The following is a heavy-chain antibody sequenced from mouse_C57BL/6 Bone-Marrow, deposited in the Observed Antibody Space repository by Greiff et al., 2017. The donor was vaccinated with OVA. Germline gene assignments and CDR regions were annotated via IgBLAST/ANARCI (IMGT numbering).Heavy chain of an antibody. CDR2: IYPGDGDT. V-gene: IGHV1-82*01. Sequence: VQLQQSGPELVKPGASVKISCKASGYAFSSSWMNWVKQRPGKGLEWIGRIYPGDGDTNYNGKFKGKATLTVDKSSSPAYMQLSLLTSEYSAVYCCTREGYSNYFDYWGQGTTLTVSS. CDR3: TREGYSNYFDY. J-gene: IGHJ2*01. D-gene: IGHD2-5*01. CDR1: GYAFSSSW.